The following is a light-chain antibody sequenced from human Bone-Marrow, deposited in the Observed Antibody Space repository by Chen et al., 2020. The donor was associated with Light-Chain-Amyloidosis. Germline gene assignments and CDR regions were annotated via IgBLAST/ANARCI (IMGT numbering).Light chain of an antibody. Sequence: SYELTHPPSVSVSPGQTARNTCPGDDFPAKYAYWYQQKPGQAPVLVIHRDTERPSGISERFSGSSSGTTATLTISGVQAEDEADYHCQSADSSGTYEVIFGGGTKLTVL. J-gene: IGLJ2*01. CDR1: DFPAKY. V-gene: IGLV3-25*03. CDR3: QSADSSGTYEVI. CDR2: RDT.